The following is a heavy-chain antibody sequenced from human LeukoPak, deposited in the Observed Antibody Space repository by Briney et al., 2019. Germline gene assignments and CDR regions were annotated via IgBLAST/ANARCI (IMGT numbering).Heavy chain of an antibody. D-gene: IGHD1-26*01. CDR3: ARGVGAASSDVFDI. V-gene: IGHV4-59*01. CDR2: IYYSGTT. Sequence: SETLSLTCTVSGGAISSDYWSWIRQPPGKGLEWIGYIYYSGTTNYHPSLKGRVTISVDTSKNQFSLKLNSVTAADTAVYYCARGVGAASSDVFDIWGQGTMVTVSS. CDR1: GGAISSDY. J-gene: IGHJ3*02.